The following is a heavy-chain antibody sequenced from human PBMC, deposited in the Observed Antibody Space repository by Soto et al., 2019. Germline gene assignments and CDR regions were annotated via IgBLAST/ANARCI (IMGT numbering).Heavy chain of an antibody. J-gene: IGHJ5*02. D-gene: IGHD2-2*01. CDR2: IIPMLGIA. CDR3: ARAAGYCSSTSCYPHWFDP. Sequence: QVQLVQSGAEVKKPGSSVQVSCKASGGTFSSYTISWVRQAPGQGGEGMGRIIPMLGIANYAQKLQGRATIPADKTTSTAYMGLSSLRSEDTAVYYCARAAGYCSSTSCYPHWFDPWGQGTLVTVSS. V-gene: IGHV1-69*02. CDR1: GGTFSSYT.